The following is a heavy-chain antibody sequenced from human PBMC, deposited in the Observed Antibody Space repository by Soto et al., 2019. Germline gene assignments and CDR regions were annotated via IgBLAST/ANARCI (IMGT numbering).Heavy chain of an antibody. D-gene: IGHD3-3*01. V-gene: IGHV2-5*02. Sequence: QITLNESGPTVVKPAETLTLTCTFSGFSLTTSGVGVGWIRQSPGKAPEWLALIYWDDDKRYSASLKSGLTLTKDTSKNQVVLTMASVDPADTATYYCAHRILRTVFGLVTTTAIYFDFWGQGTPVVVSS. CDR1: GFSLTTSGVG. CDR2: IYWDDDK. CDR3: AHRILRTVFGLVTTTAIYFDF. J-gene: IGHJ4*02.